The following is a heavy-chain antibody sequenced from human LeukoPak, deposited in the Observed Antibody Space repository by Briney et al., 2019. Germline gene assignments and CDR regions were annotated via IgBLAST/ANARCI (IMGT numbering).Heavy chain of an antibody. Sequence: SETLSLTCAVYGGSFSGYYWSWIRQPPGKGLEWIGEINHSGSTNYNPSLKSRVTISVDTSKNQFSLKLSSVTAADTAVYYCARGEEVAGTFDYWGQGTLVTVSS. CDR3: ARGEEVAGTFDY. D-gene: IGHD6-19*01. J-gene: IGHJ4*02. V-gene: IGHV4-34*01. CDR1: GGSFSGYY. CDR2: INHSGST.